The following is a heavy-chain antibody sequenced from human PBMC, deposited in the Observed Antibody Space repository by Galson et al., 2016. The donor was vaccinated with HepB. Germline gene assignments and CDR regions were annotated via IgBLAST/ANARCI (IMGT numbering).Heavy chain of an antibody. CDR2: ISGGGGDT. CDR1: GFTFSDYA. D-gene: IGHD1-1*01. V-gene: IGHV3-23*01. CDR3: AKDRTGTTFDF. J-gene: IGHJ4*02. Sequence: SLRLSCAASGFTFSDYAMSWVRQVPGIGLEWVSGISGGGGDTYYADSGKGRFTISRDNAKNSLYLQMNNLRADDTAVYYCAKDRTGTTFDFWGQGTLVTVSS.